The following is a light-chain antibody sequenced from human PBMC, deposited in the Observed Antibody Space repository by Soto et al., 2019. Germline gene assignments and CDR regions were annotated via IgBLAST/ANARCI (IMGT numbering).Light chain of an antibody. V-gene: IGKV1-5*01. J-gene: IGKJ1*01. CDR3: QHCRSNSGT. CDR1: QRMSGF. CDR2: DAS. Sequence: DIQMTQSPSTLSASVGDRVTITCRASQRMSGFLAWYQQKPGKAPQLLISDASSLESGVPSRFSGGGSGTAFTLTISSLQPEDFATYYCQHCRSNSGTLCPGTKVDIK.